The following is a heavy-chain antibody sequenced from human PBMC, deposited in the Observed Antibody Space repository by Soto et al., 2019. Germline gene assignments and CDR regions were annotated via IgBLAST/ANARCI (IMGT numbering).Heavy chain of an antibody. Sequence: GALRLSCAASGFTFSSYAMHWVRQAPGKGLEWVAVISYDGSNKYYADSVKGRFTISRDNSKNTLYLQMNSLRTEDTAVYYCSRDRLRYNWNDFPYYYYGMDVWGQGTTVTVSS. CDR3: SRDRLRYNWNDFPYYYYGMDV. J-gene: IGHJ6*02. CDR2: ISYDGSNK. CDR1: GFTFSSYA. D-gene: IGHD1-1*01. V-gene: IGHV3-30-3*01.